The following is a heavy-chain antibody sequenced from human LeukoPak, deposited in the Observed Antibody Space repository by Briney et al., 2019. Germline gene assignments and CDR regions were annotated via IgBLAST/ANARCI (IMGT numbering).Heavy chain of an antibody. J-gene: IGHJ4*02. V-gene: IGHV3-23*01. CDR3: ARGGMIESNYFDY. D-gene: IGHD3-22*01. CDR1: EFSVGSNY. CDR2: ISGSGGST. Sequence: PGGSLRLSCAASEFSVGSNYMTWVRQAPGKGLEWVSAISGSGGSTYYADSVKGRFTISRDNSKNTLYLQMNSLRAEDTAVYYCARGGMIESNYFDYWGQGTLVTVSS.